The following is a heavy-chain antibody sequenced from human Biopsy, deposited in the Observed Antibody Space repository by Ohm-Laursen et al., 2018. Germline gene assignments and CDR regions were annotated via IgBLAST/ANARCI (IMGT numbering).Heavy chain of an antibody. CDR3: ARDVVGRGASFFDF. CDR2: ISVYNGNT. Sequence: SSVKVSCKASGGTFTNYGISWVRQAPGQELERMGWISVYNGNTDYPHKFQGRVTLTTDTSTSTAYMELRSLTSDDTAIYYCARDVVGRGASFFDFWGQGTSVTVSS. CDR1: GGTFTNYG. J-gene: IGHJ4*02. D-gene: IGHD1-26*01. V-gene: IGHV1-18*01.